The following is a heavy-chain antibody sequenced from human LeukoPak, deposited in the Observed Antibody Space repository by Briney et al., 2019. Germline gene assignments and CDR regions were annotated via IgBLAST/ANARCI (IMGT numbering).Heavy chain of an antibody. Sequence: PGGSLRLSCAASGFTFSSYEMNWVRQAPGKGLEWVSYISSSGSTIYYADSVKGRFTISRDNAKNSLYLQMNSLRAEDTAVYYCARSLPPDYGGNSAFFNYYCYYGMDVWGQGTTVTVSS. J-gene: IGHJ6*02. CDR3: ARSLPPDYGGNSAFFNYYCYYGMDV. CDR1: GFTFSSYE. V-gene: IGHV3-48*03. CDR2: ISSSGSTI. D-gene: IGHD4-23*01.